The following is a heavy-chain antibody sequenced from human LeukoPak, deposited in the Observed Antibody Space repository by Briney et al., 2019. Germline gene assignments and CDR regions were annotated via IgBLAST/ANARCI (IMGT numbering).Heavy chain of an antibody. J-gene: IGHJ4*02. V-gene: IGHV4-59*08. CDR3: ARNPFATPFDY. CDR2: IYYSGDS. CDR1: GGSISGFY. D-gene: IGHD2-15*01. Sequence: PSETLSLTCTVSGGSISGFYWSWIRQPPGKGLEWIGYIYYSGDSNYNPSLKSRVTMSLDTSKNQLSLRLSSVTAADTAVYYCARNPFATPFDYWGRGTLVTVSS.